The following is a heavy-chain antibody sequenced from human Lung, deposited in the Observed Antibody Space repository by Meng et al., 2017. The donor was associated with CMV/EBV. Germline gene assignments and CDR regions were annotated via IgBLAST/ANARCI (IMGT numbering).Heavy chain of an antibody. CDR3: AREFSSGYLYFDF. CDR1: GFTFSSYH. Sequence: LTCAASGFTFSSYHMSWVRQAPGKGLEWVSSITSSDTYKYYPDSLKGRFTISRDNARKLLYLQINNLRAEDTAVYYCAREFSSGYLYFDFWGQGTXVT. V-gene: IGHV3-21*01. CDR2: ITSSDTYK. J-gene: IGHJ4*02. D-gene: IGHD3-9*01.